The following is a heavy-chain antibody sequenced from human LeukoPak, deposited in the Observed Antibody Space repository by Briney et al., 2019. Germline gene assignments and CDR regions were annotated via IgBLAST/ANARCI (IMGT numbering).Heavy chain of an antibody. V-gene: IGHV3-21*01. J-gene: IGHJ4*02. D-gene: IGHD2-2*01. Sequence: GGSLRLSCVAPGFIFSSYSMNWVRQAPGKGLEWVSSISSSSSSIYYADSLKGRFTISRDNAKNSLYLQMDSLRAEDSAVYYCARARGTLVPAAKGDYWGQGTLVTVSS. CDR2: ISSSSSSI. CDR3: ARARGTLVPAAKGDY. CDR1: GFIFSSYS.